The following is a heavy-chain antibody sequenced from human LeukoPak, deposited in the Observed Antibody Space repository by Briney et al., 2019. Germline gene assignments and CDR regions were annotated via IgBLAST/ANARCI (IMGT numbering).Heavy chain of an antibody. CDR2: MSYTGPT. V-gene: IGHV4-39*01. CDR1: DASVSSSGFH. CDR3: ARRLDVAGGWFDH. D-gene: IGHD1-14*01. Sequence: PSETLSLTRTVSDASVSSSGFHWGWIRQPPGKGLEWIGTMSYTGPTYYNPSLQSRVIISLDTSKNQLSLRLSSVTAADTAVYYCARRLDVAGGWFDHWGQGTLVTVSS. J-gene: IGHJ5*02.